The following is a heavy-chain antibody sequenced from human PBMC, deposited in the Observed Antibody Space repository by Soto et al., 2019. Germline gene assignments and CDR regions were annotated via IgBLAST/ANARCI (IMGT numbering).Heavy chain of an antibody. CDR2: INPNTGGT. Sequence: QVRLVQSGAEVKKPGASVKVSCKGSGYIFTGYYIHWVRQAPGQGLEWMGRINPNTGGTDYAQKFQGRVTMTRDTYRSTGYMQLSRRTYDDTAVYYCARGVAGWGQGTLVTVSS. V-gene: IGHV1-2*02. CDR1: GYIFTGYY. J-gene: IGHJ4*02. D-gene: IGHD3-16*01. CDR3: ARGVAG.